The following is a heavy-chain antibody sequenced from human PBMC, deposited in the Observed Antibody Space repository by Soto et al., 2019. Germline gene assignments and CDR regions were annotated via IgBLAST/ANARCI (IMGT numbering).Heavy chain of an antibody. CDR1: VCTFSSYA. CDR3: ARENENYYGSGSYYPDFDY. V-gene: IGHV1-69*13. CDR2: IIPIFSTA. D-gene: IGHD3-10*01. Sequence: GPSVTVSCMASVCTFSSYAINWVRPAPGQGLEWMGGIIPIFSTANYAQKFQGRVTITADESTSTAYMELSSLRSEDTAVYYCARENENYYGSGSYYPDFDYWGQGTLVTVSS. J-gene: IGHJ4*02.